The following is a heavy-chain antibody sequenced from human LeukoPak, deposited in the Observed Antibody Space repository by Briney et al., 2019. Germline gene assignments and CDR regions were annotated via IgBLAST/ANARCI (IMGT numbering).Heavy chain of an antibody. CDR1: GGSISSSSYY. D-gene: IGHD1-26*01. Sequence: PSETLSLTCTVSGGSISSSSYYWGWIRQPPGKGLEWIGSIYYSGSTYYNPSLKSRVTISVDTSKNQFSLRPSSVTAADTAVYYCAGPVGATGYFDYWGQGTLVTVSS. V-gene: IGHV4-39*01. J-gene: IGHJ4*02. CDR3: AGPVGATGYFDY. CDR2: IYYSGST.